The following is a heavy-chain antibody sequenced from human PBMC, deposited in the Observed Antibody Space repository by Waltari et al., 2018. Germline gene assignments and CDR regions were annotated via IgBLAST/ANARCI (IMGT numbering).Heavy chain of an antibody. V-gene: IGHV3-7*01. CDR3: VNMVRRSSFDY. Sequence: EVQLVESGGALVQPGGSLRLYCAASGFTFSGYWMSWVRPAPGKGLEWVANIKDDGSEKYYVDSVKGRFTISRDNAKNSLYLQLNSLRAEDTAIYDCVNMVRRSSFDYWGQGTLVTVST. D-gene: IGHD3-10*01. CDR2: IKDDGSEK. CDR1: GFTFSGYW. J-gene: IGHJ4*02.